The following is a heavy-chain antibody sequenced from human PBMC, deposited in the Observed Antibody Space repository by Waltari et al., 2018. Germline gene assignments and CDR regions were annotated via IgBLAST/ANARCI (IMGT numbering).Heavy chain of an antibody. D-gene: IGHD2-8*01. Sequence: QLQLQESGPGLVKPSETLSLTCTVSGGSIRRSRSYWCRIRQPPGKGLEWIGRIYYSGSTYYNPSLKSLVTISVDTSKNQFSLKLSSVTAADTAVYYCARRGYCTNGVCPRDNDYWGQGTLVTVSS. J-gene: IGHJ4*02. V-gene: IGHV4-39*01. CDR2: IYYSGST. CDR1: GGSIRRSRSY. CDR3: ARRGYCTNGVCPRDNDY.